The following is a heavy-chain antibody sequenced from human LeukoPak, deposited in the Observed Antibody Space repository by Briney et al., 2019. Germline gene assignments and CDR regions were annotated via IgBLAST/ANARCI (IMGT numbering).Heavy chain of an antibody. J-gene: IGHJ4*02. V-gene: IGHV4-4*07. D-gene: IGHD6-19*01. Sequence: SETLSLTCTVSGGSISSYYWSWIRQPAGKGLEWIGRIYTTGSTNYNPSLKSRVTMSVDTSKNQFSLKLSSVTAADTAVYYCARQVAVAGKAGVDFWVQGTLVTVS. CDR2: IYTTGST. CDR3: ARQVAVAGKAGVDF. CDR1: GGSISSYY.